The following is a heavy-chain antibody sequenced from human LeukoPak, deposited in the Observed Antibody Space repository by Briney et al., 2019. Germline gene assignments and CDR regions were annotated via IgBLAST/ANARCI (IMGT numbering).Heavy chain of an antibody. CDR3: ARALITMVRGVMGY. J-gene: IGHJ4*02. D-gene: IGHD3-10*01. V-gene: IGHV1-2*02. CDR1: GYTFTGYY. CDR2: INPNSGGT. Sequence: GASVKVPCKASGYTFTGYYMHWVRQAPGQGLEWMGWINPNSGGTNYAQKFQGRVTMARDTSISTAYMELSRLRSDDTAVYYCARALITMVRGVMGYWGQGTLVTVSS.